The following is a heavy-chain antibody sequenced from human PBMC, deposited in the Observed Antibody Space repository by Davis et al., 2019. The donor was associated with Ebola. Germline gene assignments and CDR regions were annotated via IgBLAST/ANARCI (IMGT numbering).Heavy chain of an antibody. V-gene: IGHV4-39*01. CDR1: GGSIDISVGSMSSNSYQ. J-gene: IGHJ5*02. CDR2: IHHSGST. CDR3: ARQIGCTGGVCYTAYWFDP. Sequence: SETLSLTCTVSGGSIDISVGSMSSNSYQWGWIRQPPGKGLEWIGSIHHSGSTYYNPSLKSRVTISLDTSKSQFSLEVTSVTAADTAVYYCARQIGCTGGVCYTAYWFDPWGQGTLVSVSS. D-gene: IGHD2-8*02.